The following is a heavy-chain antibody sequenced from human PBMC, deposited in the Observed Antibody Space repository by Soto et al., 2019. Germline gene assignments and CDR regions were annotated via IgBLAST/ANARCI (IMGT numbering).Heavy chain of an antibody. Sequence: GESLKISCKGSGYSFTSYWIGWVRQMPGKGLEWMGIIYPGDSDTRYSPSFQGQVTISADKSISTAYLQWSSLKASDTAMYYCARGGYSYGYPYYFGYWGQGTLVTVSS. CDR1: GYSFTSYW. CDR2: IYPGDSDT. J-gene: IGHJ4*02. V-gene: IGHV5-51*01. D-gene: IGHD5-18*01. CDR3: ARGGYSYGYPYYFGY.